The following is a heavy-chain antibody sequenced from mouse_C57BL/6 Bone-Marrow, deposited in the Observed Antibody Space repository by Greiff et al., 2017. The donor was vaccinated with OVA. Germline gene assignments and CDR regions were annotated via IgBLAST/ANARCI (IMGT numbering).Heavy chain of an antibody. V-gene: IGHV1-9*01. CDR2: ILPGSGST. CDR3: SRVGDYYGSRNWYFDV. J-gene: IGHJ1*03. Sequence: QVQLQQSGAELMKPGASVKLSCKATGYTFTGYWIEWVKKRPGHGLEWIGEILPGSGSTNYNEKFKGKATFTADTSSNTAYMQLSSLTTEDSAIYYCSRVGDYYGSRNWYFDVWGTGTTVTVSS. CDR1: GYTFTGYW. D-gene: IGHD1-1*01.